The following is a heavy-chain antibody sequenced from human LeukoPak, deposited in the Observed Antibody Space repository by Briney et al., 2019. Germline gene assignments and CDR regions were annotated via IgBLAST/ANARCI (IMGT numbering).Heavy chain of an antibody. Sequence: PEGSLRLSCAASGFTFSSYAMSWVRQAPGKGLEWVSAISGSGGSTYYADSVKGRFTISRDNSKNTLYLQMNSLRAEDTAVYYCAKPDYYDSSGYYYVMFDYWGQGTLVTVSS. D-gene: IGHD3-22*01. CDR2: ISGSGGST. V-gene: IGHV3-23*01. J-gene: IGHJ4*02. CDR3: AKPDYYDSSGYYYVMFDY. CDR1: GFTFSSYA.